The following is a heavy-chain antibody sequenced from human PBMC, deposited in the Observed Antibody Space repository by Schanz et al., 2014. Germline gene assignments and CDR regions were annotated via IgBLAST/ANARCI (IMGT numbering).Heavy chain of an antibody. D-gene: IGHD3-9*01. J-gene: IGHJ4*02. CDR1: GFTFSNHA. CDR3: AKHVRSLTGNDY. V-gene: IGHV3-23*01. CDR2: IGGSGDST. Sequence: EVHLLESGGGLVQPGGSLRLSCAASGFTFSNHALSWVRQAPGKGLEWVSGIGGSGDSTHYADSVKGRFIISRDNSKNTLYLQVNSLRAEDTAVYYCAKHVRSLTGNDYWGQGPLITAS.